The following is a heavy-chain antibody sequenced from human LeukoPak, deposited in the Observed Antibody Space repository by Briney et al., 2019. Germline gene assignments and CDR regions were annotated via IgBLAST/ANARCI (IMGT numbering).Heavy chain of an antibody. J-gene: IGHJ4*02. CDR1: GFTFSSYA. D-gene: IGHD2-21*01. V-gene: IGHV3-30-3*01. Sequence: GGTLRLSCAASGFTFSSYAMHWVRQAPGKGLERVAVISYDGSNKYYADSVKSRFTISRDNSKNTLYLQMNSLRAEDTAVYYCAIVSGGDRYFDYWSQGTLVTVSS. CDR3: AIVSGGDRYFDY. CDR2: ISYDGSNK.